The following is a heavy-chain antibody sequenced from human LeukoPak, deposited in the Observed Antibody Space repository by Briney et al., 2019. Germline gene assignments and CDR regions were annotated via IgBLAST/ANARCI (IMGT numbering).Heavy chain of an antibody. D-gene: IGHD3-10*01. Sequence: ASVKVSCKVSGYTLAELPMHWVRQAPGKGLEWMGGFDPEDGETIYAQKFQGRVTMTEDTSTDTAYMELSSLRSEDTAVYYCTTWALNYYGSGSYAYDYWGQGTLVTVSS. V-gene: IGHV1-24*01. CDR1: GYTLAELP. J-gene: IGHJ4*02. CDR2: FDPEDGET. CDR3: TTWALNYYGSGSYAYDY.